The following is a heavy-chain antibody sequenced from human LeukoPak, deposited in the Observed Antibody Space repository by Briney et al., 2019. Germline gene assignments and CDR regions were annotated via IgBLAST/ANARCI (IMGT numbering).Heavy chain of an antibody. CDR2: INHSRIS. CDR1: GGSFSGYY. J-gene: IGHJ4*02. D-gene: IGHD4-11*01. V-gene: IGHV4-34*01. CDR3: ARSFKYSRFDY. Sequence: PSETLSLTCAVYGGSFSGYYWSWIRQPPGKGLEWIGEINHSRISNYNPSLQSRVNISVDASKNQFSLKLGSGTAADTAVYYCARSFKYSRFDYWGQGTLVTVSS.